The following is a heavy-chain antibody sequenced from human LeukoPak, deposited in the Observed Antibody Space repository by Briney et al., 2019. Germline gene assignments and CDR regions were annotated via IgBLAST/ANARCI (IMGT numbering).Heavy chain of an antibody. D-gene: IGHD1-26*01. Sequence: GGSLRLSCAASGFTFSSYSVNWVRQAPGKGLEWVSSISSSSSYIYYADSVKGRFTISRDNAKNSLYLQMNSLRAEDTAVYYCARARRSGSYATYYLDYWGQGTLVTVSS. CDR3: ARARRSGSYATYYLDY. J-gene: IGHJ4*02. V-gene: IGHV3-21*01. CDR1: GFTFSSYS. CDR2: ISSSSSYI.